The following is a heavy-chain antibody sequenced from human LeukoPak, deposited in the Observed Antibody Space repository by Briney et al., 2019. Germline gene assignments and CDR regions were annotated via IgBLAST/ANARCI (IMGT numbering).Heavy chain of an antibody. CDR2: IGPVGDSA. D-gene: IGHD3-16*02. CDR1: GFNFRDAA. J-gene: IGHJ3*01. V-gene: IGHV3-23*01. Sequence: GGSLRLSCAASGFNFRDAAMTWVRQAPGKGLEWVSLIGPVGDSAFYADSATGRFTISRDNTNNTLSLQMNSLRVEDTAIYYCSKAKHLSTWGLGTMVTVSS. CDR3: SKAKHLST.